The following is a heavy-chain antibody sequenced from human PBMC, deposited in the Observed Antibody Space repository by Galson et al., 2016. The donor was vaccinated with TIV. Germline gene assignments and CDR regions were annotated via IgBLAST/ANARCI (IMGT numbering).Heavy chain of an antibody. CDR1: GGSISNNRYY. Sequence: SETLSLTCTVSGGSISNNRYYWGWIRQPPGKGLEWLGNIYYTGNTYYSPSLKSRVTRFVDTSKNHFSLRLRSVTAADTAVYYCARLSEWQLAYFDFWGQGTLVTVSS. CDR3: ARLSEWQLAYFDF. D-gene: IGHD1-1*01. CDR2: IYYTGNT. V-gene: IGHV4-39*02. J-gene: IGHJ4*02.